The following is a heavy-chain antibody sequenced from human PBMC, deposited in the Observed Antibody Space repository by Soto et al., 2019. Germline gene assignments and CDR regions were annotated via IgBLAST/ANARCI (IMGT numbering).Heavy chain of an antibody. J-gene: IGHJ4*02. Sequence: QVQLVQSGAEVKKPGSSVKVSCKASGGTFSSYAISWVRQAPGQGLEWMGGIIPIFGTANYAQKFEGRVTITADESTRTAYMELSSLRSEDTAVYYCARDHSSGWYTSPYFDYWGQGTLVTVSS. V-gene: IGHV1-69*01. CDR3: ARDHSSGWYTSPYFDY. D-gene: IGHD6-19*01. CDR1: GGTFSSYA. CDR2: IIPIFGTA.